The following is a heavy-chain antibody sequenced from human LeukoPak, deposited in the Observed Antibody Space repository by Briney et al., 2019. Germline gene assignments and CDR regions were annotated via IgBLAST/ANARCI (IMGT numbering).Heavy chain of an antibody. V-gene: IGHV1-2*02. Sequence: GASVNVSCKASGYTFTGYYMHWVRQAPGQGLEWMGWINPNSGGTNYAQKFQGRVTMTRDTSISTAYMELSRLRSDDTAVYYCARAPGSSSLGEWFDPWGQGTLVTVSS. CDR1: GYTFTGYY. CDR2: INPNSGGT. D-gene: IGHD6-6*01. J-gene: IGHJ5*02. CDR3: ARAPGSSSLGEWFDP.